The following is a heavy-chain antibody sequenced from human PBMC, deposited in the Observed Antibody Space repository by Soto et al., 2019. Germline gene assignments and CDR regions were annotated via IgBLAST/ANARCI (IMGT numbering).Heavy chain of an antibody. Sequence: SETLSLTCAVYGGSFSGDYWSWIRQPPGKGLEWIGEINHSGSTNYNPSLKSRVTISVDTSKNQFSLKLSSVTAADTAVYYCARRGRLGYCSSTSCYGDYYYYGMDVWGQGTTVTVAS. D-gene: IGHD2-2*01. V-gene: IGHV4-34*01. CDR3: ARRGRLGYCSSTSCYGDYYYYGMDV. J-gene: IGHJ6*02. CDR1: GGSFSGDY. CDR2: INHSGST.